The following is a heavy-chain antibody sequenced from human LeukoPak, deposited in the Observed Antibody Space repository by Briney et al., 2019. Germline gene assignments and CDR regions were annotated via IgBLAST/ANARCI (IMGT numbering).Heavy chain of an antibody. Sequence: PSETLSLTCTVSGGSISSSSYYWGWIRQPPGKGLEWIGSIYYSGSTYYNPSLKSRVTISVDTSKNQFSLKLSSVTAADTAVYYCARFPPSIPGYYYMDVWGKGTTVTVSS. CDR1: GGSISSSSYY. CDR2: IYYSGST. CDR3: ARFPPSIPGYYYMDV. J-gene: IGHJ6*03. V-gene: IGHV4-39*01. D-gene: IGHD2-21*01.